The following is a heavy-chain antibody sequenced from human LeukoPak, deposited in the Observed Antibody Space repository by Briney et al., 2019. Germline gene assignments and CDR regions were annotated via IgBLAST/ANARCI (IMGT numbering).Heavy chain of an antibody. V-gene: IGHV3-23*01. Sequence: GGSLRLSCAASGFTCSPCGMTWVRQAPGKGLEWVAATSSSGDSTAHADSVKGRFTISRDNSKNTVFLQMNSLRAEDTAVYYCAKTPGGYLDYWGQGTRVTVSS. CDR2: TSSSGDST. J-gene: IGHJ4*02. CDR3: AKTPGGYLDY. CDR1: GFTCSPCG.